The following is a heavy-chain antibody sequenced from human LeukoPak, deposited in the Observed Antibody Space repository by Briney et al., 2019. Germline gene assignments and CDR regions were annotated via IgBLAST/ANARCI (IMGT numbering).Heavy chain of an antibody. J-gene: IGHJ4*02. D-gene: IGHD2-15*01. CDR2: IYTSGST. CDR3: ARAQCCPGTPDY. Sequence: SQTLSLTCTVSGGSISSGSYYWSWIRQPAGKGLEWIGRIYTSGSTNYNPSLKSRVTMSVDTSKNQFSLKLSSVTAADTAVYYCARAQCCPGTPDYWGQGTLVTDSS. CDR1: GGSISSGSYY. V-gene: IGHV4-61*02.